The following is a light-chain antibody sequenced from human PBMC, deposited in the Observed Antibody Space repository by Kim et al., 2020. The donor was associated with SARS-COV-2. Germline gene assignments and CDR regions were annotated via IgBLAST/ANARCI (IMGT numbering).Light chain of an antibody. V-gene: IGLV6-57*03. J-gene: IGLJ2*01. Sequence: GKTVNISCTRNRGSIASSTVQWYRQRPGSAPTTVIYEQNRRPSGVPNRFSGSVDISSNSASLFISGLTTEDEADYYCQSSDDTTVVIGGGTKVIVL. CDR2: EQN. CDR3: QSSDDTTVV. CDR1: RGSIASST.